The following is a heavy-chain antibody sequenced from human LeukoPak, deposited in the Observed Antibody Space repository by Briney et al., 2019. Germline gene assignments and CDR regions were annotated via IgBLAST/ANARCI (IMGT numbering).Heavy chain of an antibody. Sequence: GGPLRLSCAASGFTFSSYAMSWIRQAPGKGLEWVSAITGSGGSTYYADSVKGRFTISRDNSKNTLYLQMDSLRAEDTAEYYCENIGGTTGADYWGHRTLVTVSS. CDR1: GFTFSSYA. J-gene: IGHJ4*01. CDR2: ITGSGGST. D-gene: IGHD1-1*01. CDR3: ENIGGTTGADY. V-gene: IGHV3-23*01.